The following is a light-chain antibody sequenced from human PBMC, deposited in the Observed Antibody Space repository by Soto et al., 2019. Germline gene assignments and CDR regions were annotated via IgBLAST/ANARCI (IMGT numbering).Light chain of an antibody. CDR3: QQYNNWPPLT. CDR1: QSVSRN. CDR2: GAS. Sequence: EIVLTQSPATLSLSPGERAALSCRASQSVSRNLAWYQHKPGQAPRLLIYGASTRATGIPARFSGSGSGTEFTLAINSLQSEDFAVYYCQQYNNWPPLTFGGGTKVDIK. V-gene: IGKV3-15*01. J-gene: IGKJ4*01.